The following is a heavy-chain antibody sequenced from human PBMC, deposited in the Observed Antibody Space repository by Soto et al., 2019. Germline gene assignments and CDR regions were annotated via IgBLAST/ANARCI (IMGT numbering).Heavy chain of an antibody. CDR2: ISSNGGST. D-gene: IGHD6-6*01. V-gene: IGHV3-64D*09. CDR1: GFTFSSYA. Sequence: GGSLRLSCSASGFTFSSYAMHWVRQAPGKGLEYVSAISSNGGSTYYADSVKGRFTISRDNSKNTLYLQMSSLRAEDTAVYDGVSWEYSSSSDAFDIWGQGTMVTVSS. CDR3: VSWEYSSSSDAFDI. J-gene: IGHJ3*02.